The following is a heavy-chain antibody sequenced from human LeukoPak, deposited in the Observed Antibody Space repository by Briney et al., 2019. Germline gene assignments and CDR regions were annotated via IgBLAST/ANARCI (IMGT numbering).Heavy chain of an antibody. CDR1: GFTFTNAR. CDR2: IESRNDGGTT. J-gene: IGHJ4*02. V-gene: IGHV3-15*04. CDR3: ATVPGITAFGEVIDY. Sequence: GGSLRLSCVVPGFTFTNARMNWVRQAPGGGLEWIGRIESRNDGGTTDYGAPVKGRFTISRDDSKNTVILHMNSLKTEDTAVYYCATVPGITAFGEVIDYWGQGTLVTISS. D-gene: IGHD3-3*01.